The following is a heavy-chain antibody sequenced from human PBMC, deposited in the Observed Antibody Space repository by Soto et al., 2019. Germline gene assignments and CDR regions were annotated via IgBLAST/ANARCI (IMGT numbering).Heavy chain of an antibody. CDR2: ISSSSSYI. V-gene: IGHV3-21*01. Sequence: PGGSLRLSCAASGFTFSSYSMNWVRQAPGKGLEWVSSISSSSSYIYYADSVKGRFTISRDNAKNSLYLQMNSLRAEDTAVYYCARDTVVVVAATYYYYGMDVWGQGTTVTVSS. CDR1: GFTFSSYS. D-gene: IGHD2-15*01. CDR3: ARDTVVVVAATYYYYGMDV. J-gene: IGHJ6*02.